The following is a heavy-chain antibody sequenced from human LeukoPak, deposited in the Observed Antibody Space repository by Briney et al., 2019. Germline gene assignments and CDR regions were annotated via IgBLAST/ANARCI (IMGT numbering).Heavy chain of an antibody. CDR2: ISSNGGST. CDR3: ARVPRAYCGGDCYLGYFDL. CDR1: GFTFSSYA. V-gene: IGHV3-64*01. Sequence: PGGSLRLSCAASGFTFSSYAMHWVRQAPGKGLEYVSAISSNGGSTYYANSVKGRFTISRDNSKNTLYLQMGSLRAEDMAVYYCARVPRAYCGGDCYLGYFDLWGRGTLVTVSS. D-gene: IGHD2-21*02. J-gene: IGHJ2*01.